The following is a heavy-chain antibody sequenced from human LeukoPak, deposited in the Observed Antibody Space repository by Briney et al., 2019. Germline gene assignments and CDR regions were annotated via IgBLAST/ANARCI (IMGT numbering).Heavy chain of an antibody. J-gene: IGHJ4*02. Sequence: GESLRISCKGSGYTFSSYWIGWVRQMPGKGLEWMGIIYPGDSDTRYSPSLQGQFTISVDTSIGTAYLQWSSLKASDTAIYYCARQNDFRLDYWGQGTLVTVSS. CDR2: IYPGDSDT. V-gene: IGHV5-51*01. CDR3: ARQNDFRLDY. D-gene: IGHD3-3*01. CDR1: GYTFSSYW.